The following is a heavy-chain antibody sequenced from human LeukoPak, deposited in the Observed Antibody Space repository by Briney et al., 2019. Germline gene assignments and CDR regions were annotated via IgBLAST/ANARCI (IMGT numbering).Heavy chain of an antibody. D-gene: IGHD1-26*01. V-gene: IGHV1-2*02. CDR2: MNPKSGGT. CDR3: ARAGGRSWFDP. Sequence: ASVKVSCKASGYTFTNSYIHWVRQAPGQGLEWMGSMNPKSGGTKYAQKFQGRVPMTRDTSISTAYMELASLTSDDTAVYYCARAGGRSWFDPWGQGTLVTVSS. J-gene: IGHJ5*02. CDR1: GYTFTNSY.